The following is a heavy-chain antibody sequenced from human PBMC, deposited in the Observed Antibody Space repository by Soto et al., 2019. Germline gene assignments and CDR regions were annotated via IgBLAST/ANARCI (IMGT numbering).Heavy chain of an antibody. J-gene: IGHJ3*02. CDR2: ISSSSSTI. CDR1: GFTFNSYS. D-gene: IGHD2-2*01. V-gene: IGHV3-48*01. Sequence: GGSLRLSCAASGFTFNSYSMNWVRQAPGKGLEWVSYISSSSSTIYYADSVKGRFTISRDNAKNSLYLQMNSLRAEDTAVYYCARGFVVVPADNPAIWGQGTMVTVSS. CDR3: ARGFVVVPADNPAI.